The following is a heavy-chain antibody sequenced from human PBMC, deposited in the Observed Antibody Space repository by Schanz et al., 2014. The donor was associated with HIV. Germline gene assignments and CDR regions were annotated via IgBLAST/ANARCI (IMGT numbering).Heavy chain of an antibody. CDR1: RFTFSSFA. J-gene: IGHJ4*02. CDR2: IIGSGGRT. D-gene: IGHD6-19*01. Sequence: VQLVESGGGVGQPVRSLRLSCAASRFTFSSFAMGWVRQAPGKGLEWVSTIIGSGGRTYYADSVKGRFTISRDNSKNTLYLQMNSLRVEDTAVYYCAKTSYGWYFDYWGQGTLVTVSS. V-gene: IGHV3-23*04. CDR3: AKTSYGWYFDY.